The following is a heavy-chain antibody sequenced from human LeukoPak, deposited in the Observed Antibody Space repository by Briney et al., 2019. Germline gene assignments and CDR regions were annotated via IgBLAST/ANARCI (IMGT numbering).Heavy chain of an antibody. CDR3: AGGLLWTYYYDSSGYPFDY. J-gene: IGHJ4*02. V-gene: IGHV4-34*01. Sequence: PSETLSLTCTVSGGSISSYYWSWIRQPPGKGLEWIGEINHSGSTNYNPSLKSRVTISVDTSKNQFSLKLSSVTAADTAVYYCAGGLLWTYYYDSSGYPFDYWGQGTLVTVSS. CDR1: GGSISSYY. D-gene: IGHD3-22*01. CDR2: INHSGST.